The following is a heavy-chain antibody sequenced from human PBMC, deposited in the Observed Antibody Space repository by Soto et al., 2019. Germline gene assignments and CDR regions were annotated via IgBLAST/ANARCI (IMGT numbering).Heavy chain of an antibody. Sequence: GESLKISCQTSGYTFTNYWIGWVRQMPGGGLEWLGLIFPRDFDVRYSPSFEGQVTISADRSTATAFLRWRSLEASDSALYFCARLVSPLQPIDSWGQGTPVTVS. CDR2: IFPRDFDV. V-gene: IGHV5-51*01. CDR1: GYTFTNYW. J-gene: IGHJ5*01. CDR3: ARLVSPLQPIDS. D-gene: IGHD4-4*01.